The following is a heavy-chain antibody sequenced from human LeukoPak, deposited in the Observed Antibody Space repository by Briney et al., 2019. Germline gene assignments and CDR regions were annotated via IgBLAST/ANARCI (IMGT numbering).Heavy chain of an antibody. CDR1: GFTFSSYA. D-gene: IGHD3-3*01. J-gene: IGHJ4*02. CDR2: ISGSGGST. Sequence: GGSLRLSCAASGFTFSSYAMSWVRQAPGKGLEWVSAISGSGGSTYYADSVKGRVTISRDNSKNTLYLQMNSLRAEDTAVYYCAKDSDFWSGYSKFDYWGQGTLVTVSS. CDR3: AKDSDFWSGYSKFDY. V-gene: IGHV3-23*01.